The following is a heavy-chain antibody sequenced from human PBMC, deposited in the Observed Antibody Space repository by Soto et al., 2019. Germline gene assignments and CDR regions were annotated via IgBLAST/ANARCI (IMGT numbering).Heavy chain of an antibody. CDR1: GFTFSSYA. CDR2: ISYDGSNK. CDR3: ARDIRVGYCSGGSCQIYYFDY. J-gene: IGHJ4*02. V-gene: IGHV3-30-3*01. D-gene: IGHD2-15*01. Sequence: GGSLRLSCAASGFTFSSYAMHWVRQAPGKGLEWVAVISYDGSNKYYADSVKGRFTISRDNSKNTLYLQMNSLRAEDTAVYYCARDIRVGYCSGGSCQIYYFDYWGQGTLVTVSS.